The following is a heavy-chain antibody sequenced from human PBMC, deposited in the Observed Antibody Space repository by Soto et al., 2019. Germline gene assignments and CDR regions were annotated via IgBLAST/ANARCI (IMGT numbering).Heavy chain of an antibody. J-gene: IGHJ4*02. CDR3: AKKFCSTGVCYYFDY. D-gene: IGHD2-8*01. CDR2: ISGSGGNT. V-gene: IGHV3-23*01. Sequence: PGGSLRLSCAASGFTFSSYAMSWVRQAPGKGLEWVSAISGSGGNTYYADSVKGRFTISRDNSKNTLYLQVNSLRAEDTAVYYCAKKFCSTGVCYYFDYWGQGTLVTVSS. CDR1: GFTFSSYA.